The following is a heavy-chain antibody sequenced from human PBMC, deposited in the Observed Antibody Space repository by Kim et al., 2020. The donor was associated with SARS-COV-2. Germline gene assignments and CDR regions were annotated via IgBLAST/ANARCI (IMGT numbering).Heavy chain of an antibody. J-gene: IGHJ1*01. Sequence: QKFQGRVTMTRDTSTSTVYMELSSLRSEDTAVYYCARDPYIAAAGRHFQHWGQGTLVTVSS. V-gene: IGHV1-46*01. D-gene: IGHD6-13*01. CDR3: ARDPYIAAAGRHFQH.